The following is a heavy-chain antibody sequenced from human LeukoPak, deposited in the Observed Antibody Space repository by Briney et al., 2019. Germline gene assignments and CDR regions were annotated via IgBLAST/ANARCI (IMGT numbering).Heavy chain of an antibody. CDR3: ARGYSGYDLLV. Sequence: GGSLRLSCAASGFTFSSYWMHWVRQAPGRGLVWVSRINSDGSSTSYADSVKGRFTISRDNAKNTLYLQMNSLRAEDTAVYYCARGYSGYDLLVWGQGTMVTVSS. D-gene: IGHD5-12*01. CDR1: GFTFSSYW. J-gene: IGHJ3*01. CDR2: INSDGSST. V-gene: IGHV3-74*01.